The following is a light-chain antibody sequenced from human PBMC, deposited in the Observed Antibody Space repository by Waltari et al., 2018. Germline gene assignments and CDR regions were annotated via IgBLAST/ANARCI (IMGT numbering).Light chain of an antibody. Sequence: QSALTQPRSVSGSPGQSVTISCTGASSDVGSYNPVSWSQQPPGTAPKLIIHDVDKRPSGVPDRFSGSKSGNTASLTISGLQGEDEADYYCCSYAGRYTWVFGGGTKLTVL. CDR2: DVD. CDR3: CSYAGRYTWV. CDR1: SSDVGSYNP. V-gene: IGLV2-11*01. J-gene: IGLJ3*02.